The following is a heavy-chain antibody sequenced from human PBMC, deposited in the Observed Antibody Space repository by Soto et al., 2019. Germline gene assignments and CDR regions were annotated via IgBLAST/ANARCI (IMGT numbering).Heavy chain of an antibody. Sequence: GGSLRLSCAASGFTFSSYAMSWVRQAPGKGLEWVSVIYSGGSTYYADSVKGRFTISRHNSKNTLYLQMNSLRAEDTAVYYCARDVTMVRGVIKDAFDIWGQGTMVTVSS. CDR1: GFTFSSYA. CDR3: ARDVTMVRGVIKDAFDI. D-gene: IGHD3-10*01. CDR2: IYSGGST. V-gene: IGHV3-53*04. J-gene: IGHJ3*02.